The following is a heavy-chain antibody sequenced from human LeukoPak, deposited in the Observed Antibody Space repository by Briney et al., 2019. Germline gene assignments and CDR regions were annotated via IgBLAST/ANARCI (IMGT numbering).Heavy chain of an antibody. Sequence: ASVKVSCKTSGYTFTDYYIHWVRQAPGQGLEWMGWINPNSGESNSAQKFQGRVTMTGDTSISTAYLELRRVTSDDTAVYYCARDRDYSNTERGFDYWGQGTLVTVSS. J-gene: IGHJ4*02. CDR1: GYTFTDYY. D-gene: IGHD4-11*01. CDR2: INPNSGES. CDR3: ARDRDYSNTERGFDY. V-gene: IGHV1-2*02.